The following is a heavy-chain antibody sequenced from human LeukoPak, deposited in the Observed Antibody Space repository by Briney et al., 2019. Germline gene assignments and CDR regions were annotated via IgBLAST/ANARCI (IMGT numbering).Heavy chain of an antibody. V-gene: IGHV1-46*01. Sequence: ASVKVSCKASGYTLTEYYIHWVRQAPGHGLEWMGVNTNYAQKFQGRVTMTRDTSTRTVYMEMSSLRSEDTALYYCARGSDYGDLDHWGQGTLVTVSS. CDR1: GYTLTEYY. CDR3: ARGSDYGDLDH. D-gene: IGHD4-17*01. J-gene: IGHJ4*02. CDR2: NT.